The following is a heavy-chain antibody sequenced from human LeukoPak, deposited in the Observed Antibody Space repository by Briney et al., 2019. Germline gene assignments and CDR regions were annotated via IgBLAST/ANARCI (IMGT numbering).Heavy chain of an antibody. V-gene: IGHV4-34*01. J-gene: IGHJ4*02. D-gene: IGHD3-9*01. CDR2: INHSGST. CDR1: GGSFSGYY. Sequence: SETLSLTCAVYGGSFSGYYWSWIRQPPGKGLEWIGEINHSGSTNYNPSLKSRVTISVDTSKNQFSLKLSSVTAADTAVYYCVRVGYDILTGYYSFDYWGQGTLVTVSS. CDR3: VRVGYDILTGYYSFDY.